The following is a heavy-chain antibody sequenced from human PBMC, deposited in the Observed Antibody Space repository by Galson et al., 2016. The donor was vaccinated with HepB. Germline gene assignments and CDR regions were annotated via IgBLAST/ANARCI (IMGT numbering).Heavy chain of an antibody. CDR3: ARVGPLGSYGY. V-gene: IGHV1-18*01. D-gene: IGHD7-27*01. CDR2: ISPYNGDT. J-gene: IGHJ4*02. Sequence: SVKVSCKASGYTFTNYGITWVRQAPGQGLEWMGWISPYNGDTNFAQKFQGRVTMTTDTSTSTVYMELRSLRYDNTAVYFCARVGPLGSYGYWGQGTLVTVSS. CDR1: GYTFTNYG.